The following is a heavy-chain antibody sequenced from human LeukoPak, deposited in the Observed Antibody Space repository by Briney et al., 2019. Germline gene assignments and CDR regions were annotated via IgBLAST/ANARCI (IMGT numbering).Heavy chain of an antibody. CDR2: ISGSGGST. J-gene: IGHJ4*02. D-gene: IGHD6-19*01. CDR3: ARIGSGWYWEF. Sequence: GGSLRLSCAASGFTFSSYAMSWVRQAPGKGLEWVSAISGSGGSTYYADSVKGRFTISRDNAKNSLYLQMNSLRAEDTAVYYCARIGSGWYWEFWGQGTLVTVS. CDR1: GFTFSSYA. V-gene: IGHV3-23*01.